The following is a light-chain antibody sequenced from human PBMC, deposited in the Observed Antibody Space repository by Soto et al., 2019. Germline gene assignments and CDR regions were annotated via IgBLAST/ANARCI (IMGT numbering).Light chain of an antibody. J-gene: IGLJ1*01. CDR2: DVS. CDR3: CSYTSSNTLEV. Sequence: QSVLTQPRSVSGSPGQSVTISCTGTSSDVGAYNYVSWYQQHPGKAPKFMIYDVSKRPSGVPDRFSGSKSGNTASLTISGLQAEDEADYYCCSYTSSNTLEVFGVGTKLTVL. CDR1: SSDVGAYNY. V-gene: IGLV2-11*01.